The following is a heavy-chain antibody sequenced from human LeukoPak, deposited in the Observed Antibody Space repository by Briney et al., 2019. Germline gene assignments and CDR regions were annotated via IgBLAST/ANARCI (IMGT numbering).Heavy chain of an antibody. Sequence: SVKVSCKASGGTFSSYAISWVRQAPGQGLEWMGRIIPILGIANYAQKLQGRVTMTTDTSTSTAYMELRSLRSDDTAVYYCARAITISYSNFDIWGQGTMVTVSS. J-gene: IGHJ3*02. CDR3: ARAITISYSNFDI. V-gene: IGHV1-69*04. CDR1: GGTFSSYA. D-gene: IGHD3-3*01. CDR2: IIPILGIA.